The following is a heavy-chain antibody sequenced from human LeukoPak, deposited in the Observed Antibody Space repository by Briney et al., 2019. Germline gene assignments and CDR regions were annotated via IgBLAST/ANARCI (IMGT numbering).Heavy chain of an antibody. CDR3: AARGARSSGWYDY. D-gene: IGHD6-19*01. CDR1: GGSISSSSYY. V-gene: IGHV4-39*07. CDR2: IYYSGST. J-gene: IGHJ4*02. Sequence: PSETLSLTCTVSGGSISSSSYYWGWIRQPPGKGPEWFGSIYYSGSTYYNPSLKSRVTISVDTSKNQFSLKLSSVTAADTAVYYCAARGARSSGWYDYWGQGTLVTVSS.